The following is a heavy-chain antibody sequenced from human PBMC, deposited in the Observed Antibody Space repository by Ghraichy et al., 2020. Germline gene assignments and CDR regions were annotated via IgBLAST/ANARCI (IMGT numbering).Heavy chain of an antibody. Sequence: GGSLRLSCAASGFTFSSYSMNWVRQAPGKGLEWVSSISSSSSYIYYADSVKGRLTISRDNAKNSLYLQMNSLRAEDTAVYYCARDLTGTTNYWGQGTLVTVSS. CDR3: ARDLTGTTNY. V-gene: IGHV3-21*01. CDR2: ISSSSSYI. D-gene: IGHD1-7*01. J-gene: IGHJ4*02. CDR1: GFTFSSYS.